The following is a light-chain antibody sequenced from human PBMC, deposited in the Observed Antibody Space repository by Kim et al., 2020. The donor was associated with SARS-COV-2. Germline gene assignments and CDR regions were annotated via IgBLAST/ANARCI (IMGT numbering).Light chain of an antibody. V-gene: IGLV9-49*01. CDR2: VGTGGIVG. CDR3: GADHGGDV. CDR1: SGYSNYK. Sequence: QPVLTQPPSASASLGASVTLTCTLSSGYSNYKVDWYQQRPGKGPRFVMRVGTGGIVGSKGDGIPDRFSVLGSGLNRYLTIKNIQEEDESDYHCGADHGGDVFGTGTKVTVL. J-gene: IGLJ1*01.